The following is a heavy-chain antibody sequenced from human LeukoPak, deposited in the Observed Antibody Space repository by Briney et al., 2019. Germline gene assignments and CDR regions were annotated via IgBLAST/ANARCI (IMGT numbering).Heavy chain of an antibody. CDR2: INPNSGGT. Sequence: ASVNVSCTASGYTFTGYHMHWVRPAPGQGLEWMGWINPNSGGTNYPQMFQGRVTMTRDTSISTAYMELSRLRSDDTAVYYCARELDSSSCDYWGQGTLVTVSS. J-gene: IGHJ4*02. V-gene: IGHV1-2*02. D-gene: IGHD6-13*01. CDR3: ARELDSSSCDY. CDR1: GYTFTGYH.